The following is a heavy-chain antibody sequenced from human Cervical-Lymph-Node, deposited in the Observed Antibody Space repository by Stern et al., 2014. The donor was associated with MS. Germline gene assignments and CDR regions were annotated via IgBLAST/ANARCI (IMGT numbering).Heavy chain of an antibody. V-gene: IGHV4-30-2*01. Sequence: QLQLQESGSGLVKPSQTLSLTCAVSGGSISSGGYSWSWIRQPPGKGLEWIGYIYHSGSTYYNPSLKSRVTLSVDRSKTQFSLKLSSVTAADTAVYYCARSSVTTPNAFDIWGQGTMVTVSS. CDR3: ARSSVTTPNAFDI. D-gene: IGHD4-17*01. CDR1: GGSISSGGYS. J-gene: IGHJ3*02. CDR2: IYHSGST.